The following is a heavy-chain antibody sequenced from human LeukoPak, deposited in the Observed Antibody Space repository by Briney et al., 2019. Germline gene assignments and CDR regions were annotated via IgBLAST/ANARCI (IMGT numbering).Heavy chain of an antibody. D-gene: IGHD6-13*01. CDR2: INPNSGGT. V-gene: IGHV1-2*02. CDR1: GYTFTGYY. CDR3: ARGQGYSSSEADY. J-gene: IGHJ4*02. Sequence: GASVKVSCKASGYTFTGYYMHWVRQAPGQGLEWMGWINPNSGGTNYAQKFQGRVTMTRDTSIGTAYMELSRLRSDDTAVYYCARGQGYSSSEADYWGQGTLVTVSS.